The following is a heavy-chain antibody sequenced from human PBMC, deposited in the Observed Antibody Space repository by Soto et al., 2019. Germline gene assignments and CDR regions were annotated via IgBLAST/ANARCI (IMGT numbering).Heavy chain of an antibody. CDR2: IYYSGST. CDR1: GGSISSGDYY. D-gene: IGHD3-16*02. CDR3: ARDRDYDYVWGSYRPYYYYYGMDV. Sequence: SETLSLTCTVSGGSISSGDYYWSWIRQPPGKGLEWIGYIYYSGSTYYNPSLKSRVTISVDTSKNQFSLKLSSVTAADTAVYYCARDRDYDYVWGSYRPYYYYYGMDVWGQGTTVTV. J-gene: IGHJ6*02. V-gene: IGHV4-30-4*01.